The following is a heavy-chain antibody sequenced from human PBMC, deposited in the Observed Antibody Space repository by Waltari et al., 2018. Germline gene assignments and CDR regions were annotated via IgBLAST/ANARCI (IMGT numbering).Heavy chain of an antibody. CDR2: MNPNIGNT. CDR1: GYTFTSYD. CDR3: ARGRSQGYYYDSSGYYGY. D-gene: IGHD3-22*01. J-gene: IGHJ4*02. Sequence: QVQLVQSGAEVKKPGASVKVSCKASGYTFTSYDINWVRQATGQGLEWMGWMNPNIGNTGYAQKFQGRVTMTRNTSISTAYMELSSLRSEDTAVYYCARGRSQGYYYDSSGYYGYWGQGTLVTVSS. V-gene: IGHV1-8*01.